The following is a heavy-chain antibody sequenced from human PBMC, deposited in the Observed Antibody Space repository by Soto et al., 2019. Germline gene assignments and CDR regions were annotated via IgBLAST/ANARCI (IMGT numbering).Heavy chain of an antibody. CDR3: ARVLRDYPFYYYYMDV. J-gene: IGHJ6*03. V-gene: IGHV4-39*01. D-gene: IGHD3-10*01. Sequence: SETLSLTCTVSSGSISSSDHFWAWIRRPPGKGLEWIGNIYYSGSTYYNPSLESRVTISVDTSKNQFSLKLSSMTAADTAVYYCARVLRDYPFYYYYMDVWGKGTTVTVSS. CDR1: SGSISSSDHF. CDR2: IYYSGST.